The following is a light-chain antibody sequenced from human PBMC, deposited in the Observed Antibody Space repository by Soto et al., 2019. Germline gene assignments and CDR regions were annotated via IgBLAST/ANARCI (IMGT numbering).Light chain of an antibody. CDR1: NSDIGDYDY. Sequence: QSALTQPAAVSGSPGQSITISCAGTNSDIGDYDYVSWYQHHPGKAPRLLIYEVSSRPSGVANRFSASKSGNTASLTISGLQAEDEADYYCTSYTNSNYVIFGGGTKVTVL. CDR2: EVS. J-gene: IGLJ2*01. V-gene: IGLV2-14*01. CDR3: TSYTNSNYVI.